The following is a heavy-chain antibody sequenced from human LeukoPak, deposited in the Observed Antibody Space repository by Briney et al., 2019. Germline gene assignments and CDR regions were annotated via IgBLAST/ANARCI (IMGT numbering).Heavy chain of an antibody. D-gene: IGHD5-12*01. V-gene: IGHV3-23*01. J-gene: IGHJ4*02. CDR1: GFTINSYA. CDR2: ISGSGGIT. Sequence: PGGSLRLSCEASGFTINSYAMSWVRQAPGKGLEWVSVISGSGGITYYADSVKGRFTISRDNSKNTLYLHMNSLRAEDTAKYYSAKVFFFLVATITGYFDLGGQEPRVPVP. CDR3: AKVFFFLVATITGYFDL.